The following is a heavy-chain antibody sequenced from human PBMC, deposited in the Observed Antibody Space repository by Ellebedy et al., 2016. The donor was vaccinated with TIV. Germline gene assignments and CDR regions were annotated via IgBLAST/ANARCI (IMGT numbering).Heavy chain of an antibody. D-gene: IGHD1-14*01. CDR3: AKGTGVKGDWFDP. J-gene: IGHJ5*02. CDR2: ISYNSDRT. Sequence: GGSLRLXXAASGFTFSGYAMSWVRQAPGKGLEWVSSISYNSDRTYFADSVKGRFTISRDNSENTLYLQMNSLRAEDTAVYYCAKGTGVKGDWFDPWGQGTLVTVSS. V-gene: IGHV3-23*01. CDR1: GFTFSGYA.